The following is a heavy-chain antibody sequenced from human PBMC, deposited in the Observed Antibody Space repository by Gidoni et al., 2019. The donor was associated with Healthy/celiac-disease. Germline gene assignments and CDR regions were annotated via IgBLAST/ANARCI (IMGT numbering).Heavy chain of an antibody. J-gene: IGHJ4*02. CDR3: ARSGSDGYNSGNFDY. CDR2: IYYSGST. D-gene: IGHD5-12*01. V-gene: IGHV4-59*01. CDR1: GGSISSYY. Sequence: QVQLQESGPGLVKPSETLSLTCTVSGGSISSYYWSWIRQPPGKGLEWIGYIYYSGSTNYNPSLKSRVTISVDTSKNQFSLKLSSVTAADTAVYYCARSGSDGYNSGNFDYWGQGTLVTVSS.